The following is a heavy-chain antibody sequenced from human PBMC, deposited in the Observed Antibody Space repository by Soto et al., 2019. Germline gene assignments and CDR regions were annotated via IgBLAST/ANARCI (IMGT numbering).Heavy chain of an antibody. V-gene: IGHV1-18*01. Sequence: QVQLVQSGAEVKKPGVSVMVSCKGSGYSFITYGMSWVRQAPGQGLEWVGWISTYNGNTKYVESLQGRVTMTTDTTTSTAYMELRSLRSDDTAVYYCARGPTDYYDKSGDYCLDYWGQGTLVTVSP. CDR2: ISTYNGNT. CDR1: GYSFITYG. J-gene: IGHJ4*02. D-gene: IGHD3-22*01. CDR3: ARGPTDYYDKSGDYCLDY.